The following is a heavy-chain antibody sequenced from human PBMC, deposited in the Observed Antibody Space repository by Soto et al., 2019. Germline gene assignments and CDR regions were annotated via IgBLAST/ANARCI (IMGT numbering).Heavy chain of an antibody. D-gene: IGHD1-1*01. CDR1: GYDFTTYG. CDR2: ISAHNGNT. CDR3: ARGRYGDY. Sequence: QVHLVQSGAEVKKPGASVKVSCKGSGYDFTTYGITWVRQAPGQGLVWMAWISAHNGNTDYAQKLQGRVTVTRDTSTSTAYMELRSLRSDDTAMYYCARGRYGDYWGQGALVTVSS. J-gene: IGHJ4*02. V-gene: IGHV1-18*01.